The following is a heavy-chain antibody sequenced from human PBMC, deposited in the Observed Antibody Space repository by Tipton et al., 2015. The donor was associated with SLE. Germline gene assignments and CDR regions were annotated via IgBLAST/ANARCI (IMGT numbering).Heavy chain of an antibody. CDR2: IYYSGST. CDR1: GGSLSSYY. CDR3: ATLPGGLY. J-gene: IGHJ4*02. D-gene: IGHD3-16*01. V-gene: IGHV4-59*12. Sequence: TLSLTRTVSGGSLSSYYWGWIRQPPGKGLEWIGSIYYSGSTYYNPSLKSRLTISLDTSTNQFSLKLRSVTAADTAVYYCATLPGGLYWGQGTLVTVSS.